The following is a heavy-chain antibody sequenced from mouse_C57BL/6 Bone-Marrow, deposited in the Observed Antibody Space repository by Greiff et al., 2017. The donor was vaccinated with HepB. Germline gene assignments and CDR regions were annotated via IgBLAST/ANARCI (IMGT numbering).Heavy chain of an antibody. CDR3: ASVGDWFAY. CDR1: GYTFTDYY. V-gene: IGHV1-19*01. J-gene: IGHJ3*01. CDR2: INPYNGGT. Sequence: EVQLQESGPVLVKPGASVKMSCKASGYTFTDYYMNWVKQSHGKSLEWIGVINPYNGGTSYNQKFKGKATLTVDKSSSTAYMELNSRTSEDSAVYYCASVGDWFAYWGQGTLVTVSA.